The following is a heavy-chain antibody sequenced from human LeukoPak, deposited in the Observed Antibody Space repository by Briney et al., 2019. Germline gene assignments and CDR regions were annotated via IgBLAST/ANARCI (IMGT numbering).Heavy chain of an antibody. V-gene: IGHV4-61*02. Sequence: SETLSLTCTVSGGSISSGSYYWSWIRQPAGKGLEWIGRIYTSGSTNYNPSLKSRVTISVDTSKNQFSLKLSSVTAADTAVYYCARDLGYCSSTSCYSFRTYWFDPWGQGTLVTVSS. J-gene: IGHJ5*02. CDR2: IYTSGST. D-gene: IGHD2-2*01. CDR1: GGSISSGSYY. CDR3: ARDLGYCSSTSCYSFRTYWFDP.